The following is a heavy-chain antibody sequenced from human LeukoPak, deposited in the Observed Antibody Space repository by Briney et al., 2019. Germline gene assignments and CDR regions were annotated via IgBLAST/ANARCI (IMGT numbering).Heavy chain of an antibody. J-gene: IGHJ4*02. Sequence: GGSLRLSCAASAFTFTSFAMTWVRQAPGKGLEWVSTIGGSGGGTFYADSVKGRFTISRDNSKNTLYLQMNSLRVDDTAVYYCAKGSSSGWSKFDYWGQGALVPVSS. D-gene: IGHD6-19*01. V-gene: IGHV3-23*01. CDR3: AKGSSSGWSKFDY. CDR2: IGGSGGGT. CDR1: AFTFTSFA.